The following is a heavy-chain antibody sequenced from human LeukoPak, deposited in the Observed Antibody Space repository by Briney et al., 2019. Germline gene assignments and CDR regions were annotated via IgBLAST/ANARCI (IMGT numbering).Heavy chain of an antibody. CDR2: INHSGST. V-gene: IGHV4-38-2*02. Sequence: SETLSLTCTVSGYSISSGYYWGWIRQPPGKGLEWIGEINHSGSTNYNPSLKSRVTISVDTSKNQFSLKLSSVTAADTAVYYCARHVGGYGSGSYGYWGQGTLVTVSS. D-gene: IGHD3-10*01. J-gene: IGHJ4*02. CDR1: GYSISSGYY. CDR3: ARHVGGYGSGSYGY.